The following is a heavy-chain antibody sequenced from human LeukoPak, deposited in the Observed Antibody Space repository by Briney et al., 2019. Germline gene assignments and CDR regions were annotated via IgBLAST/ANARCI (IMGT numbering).Heavy chain of an antibody. Sequence: GGSLRLSCAASGFTFSTYWMTWVRQAPGKGLEWVAHIKEDGSMTRSIDSVKGRFTISRDNAKSSLYLQMNSLRDEDTAVYYCVRGCGKSSCPYYLDSWGQGTLVTVSS. V-gene: IGHV3-7*03. CDR3: VRGCGKSSCPYYLDS. J-gene: IGHJ4*02. D-gene: IGHD6-13*01. CDR2: IKEDGSMT. CDR1: GFTFSTYW.